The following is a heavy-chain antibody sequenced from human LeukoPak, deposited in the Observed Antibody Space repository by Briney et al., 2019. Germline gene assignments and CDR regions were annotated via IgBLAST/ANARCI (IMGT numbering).Heavy chain of an antibody. J-gene: IGHJ4*02. D-gene: IGHD6-19*01. V-gene: IGHV3-9*01. CDR3: ARDQGSGWLDGYQDY. CDR2: ISWNSGSI. CDR1: GFTFDDYA. Sequence: PGGSLRLSCAASGFTFDDYAMHWVRQAPGKGLEWVSGISWNSGSIGYADSVKGRFTISRDNAKNSLYLQMNSLRAEDTALYHCARDQGSGWLDGYQDYWGQGTLVTVSS.